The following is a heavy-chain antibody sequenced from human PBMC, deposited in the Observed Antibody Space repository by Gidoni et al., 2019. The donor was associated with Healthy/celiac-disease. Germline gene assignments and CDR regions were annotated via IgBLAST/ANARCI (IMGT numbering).Heavy chain of an antibody. CDR1: GGTFSSYT. J-gene: IGHJ3*02. V-gene: IGHV1-69*08. D-gene: IGHD3-22*01. Sequence: VHLVQSGAEVKKPVSSVKVSCTSSGGTFSSYTISWVRQAPGQGLEWMGRIIPILGIANYAKKFQGRVTITADKSTSTAYMGLSSLRSEDTAVYYCAREYYYDLWAFDIWGQGTMVTVSS. CDR3: AREYYYDLWAFDI. CDR2: IIPILGIA.